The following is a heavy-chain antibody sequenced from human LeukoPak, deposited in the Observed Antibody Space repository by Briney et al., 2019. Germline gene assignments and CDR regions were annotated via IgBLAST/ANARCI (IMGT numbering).Heavy chain of an antibody. CDR2: IYSGGST. D-gene: IGHD6-13*01. CDR1: GLTVGSNY. CDR3: ARLAAAHHFDY. Sequence: PGGSLRLSCAASGLTVGSNYMTWVRQAPGKGLECVSVIYSGGSTYYADSVKGRFTISRDNSKNTLYLQMNSLRAEDTAVYYCARLAAAHHFDYWGQGTLVPVSS. V-gene: IGHV3-66*04. J-gene: IGHJ4*02.